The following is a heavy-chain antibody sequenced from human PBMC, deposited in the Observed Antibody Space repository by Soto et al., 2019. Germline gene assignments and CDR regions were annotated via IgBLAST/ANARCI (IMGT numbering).Heavy chain of an antibody. Sequence: KTSETLSLTCTVSGGSISSGGYYWSWIRQHPGKGLEWIGYIYYSGSTYYNPSLKSRVTISVDTSKNQFSLKLSSVTAADTAVYYCAREDTAMSSFDYWGQGTLVTVS. CDR3: AREDTAMSSFDY. D-gene: IGHD5-18*01. CDR2: IYYSGST. J-gene: IGHJ4*02. V-gene: IGHV4-31*03. CDR1: GGSISSGGYY.